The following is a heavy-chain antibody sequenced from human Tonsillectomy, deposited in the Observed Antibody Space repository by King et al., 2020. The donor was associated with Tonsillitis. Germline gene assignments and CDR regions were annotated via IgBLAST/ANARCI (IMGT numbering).Heavy chain of an antibody. V-gene: IGHV3-30*18. Sequence: VQLVESGGGVVQPGRSLRLSWAASGFIFNNYGMHWVRQAPGKGLEWVAVISKDGSNKYYADSVKGRLTISRDNSKNTLYLQMNSLRAEDTAVYYCAKDHGYSYGFFDYWGQGTLVTVSS. J-gene: IGHJ4*02. CDR2: ISKDGSNK. CDR1: GFIFNNYG. D-gene: IGHD5-18*01. CDR3: AKDHGYSYGFFDY.